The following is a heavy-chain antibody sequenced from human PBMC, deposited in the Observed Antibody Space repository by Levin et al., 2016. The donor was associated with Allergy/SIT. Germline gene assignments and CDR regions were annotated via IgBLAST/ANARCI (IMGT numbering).Heavy chain of an antibody. CDR2: INPSGGST. D-gene: IGHD3-10*01. CDR1: GYTFTSYY. V-gene: IGHV1-46*01. J-gene: IGHJ4*02. CDR3: ARDYSASWFGGFGY. Sequence: ASVKVSCKASGYTFTSYYMHWVRQAPGQGLEWMGAINPSGGSTSYAQKFQGRVTMTRDTSTSTGYMELGSLRSDDTAVYYCARDYSASWFGGFGYWGQGTLVTVSS.